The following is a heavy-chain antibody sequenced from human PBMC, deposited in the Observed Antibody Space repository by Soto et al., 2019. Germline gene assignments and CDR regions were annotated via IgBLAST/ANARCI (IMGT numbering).Heavy chain of an antibody. Sequence: PGGSLRLSCAASGFTFSSYSMNWVRQAPGKGLEWVSSISSSSSYIYYADSVKGRFTISRDNAKNSLYLQMNSLRAEDTAVYYCARESGPYKPDMDVWGKGTTVTVSS. D-gene: IGHD1-1*01. V-gene: IGHV3-21*01. CDR3: ARESGPYKPDMDV. CDR2: ISSSSSYI. J-gene: IGHJ6*03. CDR1: GFTFSSYS.